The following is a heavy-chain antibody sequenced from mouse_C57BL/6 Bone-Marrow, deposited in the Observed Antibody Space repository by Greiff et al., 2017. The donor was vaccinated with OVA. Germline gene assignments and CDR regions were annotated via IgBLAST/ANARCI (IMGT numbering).Heavy chain of an antibody. Sequence: VQLQQSGPGMVKPSQSLSLTCTVTGYSITSGYDWHWIRHFPGNKLEWMGYISYSGSTNYNPSLKSRISITHDTSKNHFFLKLNSVTTEDTATYYCARVGYDDAMDYWGQGTSVTVSS. V-gene: IGHV3-1*01. CDR2: ISYSGST. CDR3: ARVGYDDAMDY. J-gene: IGHJ4*01. CDR1: GYSITSGYD. D-gene: IGHD2-2*01.